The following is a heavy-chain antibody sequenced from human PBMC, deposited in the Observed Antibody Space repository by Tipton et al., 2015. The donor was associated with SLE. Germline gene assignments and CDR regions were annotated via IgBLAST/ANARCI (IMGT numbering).Heavy chain of an antibody. J-gene: IGHJ4*02. Sequence: TLSLTCAVSGFSITTAYSWGWIRQPPGKGLEWIGSFFHNGNTYYNPSLRGRVTISVDTSKNHLSVRLSSVTAADTAVYYCAGRYSGYDGAFDYWGQGTLVTVSS. CDR1: GFSITTAYS. CDR3: AGRYSGYDGAFDY. D-gene: IGHD5-12*01. CDR2: FFHNGNT. V-gene: IGHV4-38-2*01.